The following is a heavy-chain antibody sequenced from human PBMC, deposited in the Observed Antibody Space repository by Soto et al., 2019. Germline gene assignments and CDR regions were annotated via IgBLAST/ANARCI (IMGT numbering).Heavy chain of an antibody. V-gene: IGHV4-61*01. J-gene: IGHJ4*02. CDR2: IYYSGST. CDR3: ARRSIGVITDPSDF. D-gene: IGHD3-22*01. Sequence: QVQLQESGPGLVKPSETLSLTCTVSGGSVSSGSYYWSWIRQPPGKTLEWIGYIYYSGSTNHNPSLKSRVTISVDTSKNQFSLKLSSVTAADTAVYYCARRSIGVITDPSDFWGQGTLVTVSS. CDR1: GGSVSSGSYY.